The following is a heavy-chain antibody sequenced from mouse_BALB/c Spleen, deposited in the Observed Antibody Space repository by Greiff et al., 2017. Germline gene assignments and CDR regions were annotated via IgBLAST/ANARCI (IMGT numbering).Heavy chain of an antibody. D-gene: IGHD2-4*01. CDR2: ISSGSSTI. J-gene: IGHJ3*01. CDR1: GFTFSSFG. Sequence: EVKLMESGGGLVQPGGSRKLSCAASGFTFSSFGMHWVRQAPEKGLEWVAYISSGSSTIYYADTVKGRFTISRDNPKNTLFLQMTSLRSEDTAMYYCARTMITTGGFAYWGQGTLVTVSA. V-gene: IGHV5-17*02. CDR3: ARTMITTGGFAY.